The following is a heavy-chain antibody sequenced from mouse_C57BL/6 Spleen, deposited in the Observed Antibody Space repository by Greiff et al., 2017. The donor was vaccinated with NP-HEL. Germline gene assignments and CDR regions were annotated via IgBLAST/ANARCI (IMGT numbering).Heavy chain of an antibody. CDR3: SSFSRGNYSPFAY. Sequence: EVKVEESGGGLVQPGGSMKLSCAASGFTFSDAWMDWVRQSPEKGLEWVAEIRNKANNHATYYAESVKGRFTISRDDSKTSFYLQMNSLRAEDTGIYYCSSFSRGNYSPFAYWGQGTLVTVSA. V-gene: IGHV6-6*01. J-gene: IGHJ3*01. D-gene: IGHD2-1*01. CDR2: IRNKANNHAT. CDR1: GFTFSDAW.